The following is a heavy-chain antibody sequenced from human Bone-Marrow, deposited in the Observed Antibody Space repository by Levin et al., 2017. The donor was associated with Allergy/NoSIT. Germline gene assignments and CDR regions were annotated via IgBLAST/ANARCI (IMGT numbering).Heavy chain of an antibody. J-gene: IGHJ6*02. V-gene: IGHV3-9*01. Sequence: SCAVSGFSFDDYAMHWVRQAPGKGLEWVSGLNWKSNNIGYADSVKGRFTISRDNAKKSLYLRMNSLRPEDTAIYYCAKDRAGYFYAMDVWGQGTTVTVSS. CDR1: GFSFDDYA. CDR3: AKDRAGYFYAMDV. CDR2: LNWKSNNI.